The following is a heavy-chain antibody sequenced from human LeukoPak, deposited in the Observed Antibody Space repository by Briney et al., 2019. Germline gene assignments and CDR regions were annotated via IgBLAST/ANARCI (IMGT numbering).Heavy chain of an antibody. CDR2: ISSSGSTI. Sequence: GGSLRLSCAASGFAFSDYYMSWIRQAPGKGLEWISYISSSGSTIYYADSVKDRFTISRDNAKNTLYLQMNSLRAEDTAVYYCARDNWGSVDYWGQGTLVTVSS. J-gene: IGHJ4*02. CDR1: GFAFSDYY. CDR3: ARDNWGSVDY. D-gene: IGHD7-27*01. V-gene: IGHV3-11*01.